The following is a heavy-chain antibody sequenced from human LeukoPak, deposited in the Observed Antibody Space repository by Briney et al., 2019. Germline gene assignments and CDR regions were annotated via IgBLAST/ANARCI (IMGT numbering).Heavy chain of an antibody. CDR1: GYTFTSYY. V-gene: IGHV1-46*01. CDR2: INPSGGST. D-gene: IGHD3-22*01. CDR3: ARGGNCYVSSGYYGAFDI. J-gene: IGHJ3*02. Sequence: ASVKVSCKASGYTFTSYYMHWVRQAPGQGLEWMGIINPSGGSTSYAQKFQGRVTMTRDMSTSTVYMELSSLRSEDTAVYYCARGGNCYVSSGYYGAFDIWGQGTMVTASS.